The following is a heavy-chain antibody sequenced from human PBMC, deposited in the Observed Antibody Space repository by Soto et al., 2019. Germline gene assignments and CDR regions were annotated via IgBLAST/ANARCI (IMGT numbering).Heavy chain of an antibody. CDR3: ARHRHPRGTVGATSPLDP. CDR1: GFSVSSKY. Sequence: PGGSLRLSXALSGFSVSSKYMSWVSQAPGKGLEWVSVHYSGGSTYYADSVKGRFTISRDKSNNTLYLQMSRVRAEDTAVYFCARHRHPRGTVGATSPLDPWGQGTQVTVSS. CDR2: HYSGGST. J-gene: IGHJ5*02. D-gene: IGHD1-26*01. V-gene: IGHV3-53*01.